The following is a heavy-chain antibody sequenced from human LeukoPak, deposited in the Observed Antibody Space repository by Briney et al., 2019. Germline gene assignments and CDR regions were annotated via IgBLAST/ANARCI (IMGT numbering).Heavy chain of an antibody. Sequence: SETLSLTCTVSGTSIRSSFWNWIRQPPGRGLEWIGYLSMRGTTNYNPSLKSRVTISADTSENQFSLKLSSVTAADTAVYYCARHVGETYYYDSSGYSDYWGQGTLVTVSS. V-gene: IGHV4-59*08. CDR2: LSMRGTT. J-gene: IGHJ4*02. CDR3: ARHVGETYYYDSSGYSDY. D-gene: IGHD3-22*01. CDR1: GTSIRSSF.